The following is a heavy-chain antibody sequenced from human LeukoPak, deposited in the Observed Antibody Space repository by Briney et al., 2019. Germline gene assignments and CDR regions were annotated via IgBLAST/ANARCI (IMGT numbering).Heavy chain of an antibody. J-gene: IGHJ4*02. CDR1: GFTFSNDA. CDR2: ISDSGDSK. Sequence: GASLRLSCAPAGFTFSNDAMGWVRQAPGKGLGWASVISDSGDSKYYADSVKGRFTISRDNFQNTVYLQMNGLRGEDTAVYYCAKDRTSLMVRGSFGYWGQGTLVTVSS. CDR3: AKDRTSLMVRGSFGY. D-gene: IGHD3-10*01. V-gene: IGHV3-23*01.